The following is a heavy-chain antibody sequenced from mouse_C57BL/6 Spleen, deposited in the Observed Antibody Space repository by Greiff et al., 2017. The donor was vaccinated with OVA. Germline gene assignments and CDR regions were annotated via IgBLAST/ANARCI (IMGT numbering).Heavy chain of an antibody. D-gene: IGHD1-1*01. J-gene: IGHJ3*01. CDR3: ARRDYYGSSPFAY. V-gene: IGHV7-3*01. CDR2: IRNKANGYTT. Sequence: EVKLMESGGGLVQPGGSLSLSCAASGFTFTDYYMSWVRQPPGKALEWLGFIRNKANGYTTEYSASVKGRFTISRDNSQSILYLQMNALGAEDIATYYSARRDYYGSSPFAYWGQGTLVTVSA. CDR1: GFTFTDYY.